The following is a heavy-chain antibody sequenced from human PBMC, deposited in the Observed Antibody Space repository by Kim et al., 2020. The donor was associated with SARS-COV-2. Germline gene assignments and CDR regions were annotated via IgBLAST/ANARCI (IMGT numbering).Heavy chain of an antibody. CDR2: ISSRSSTI. CDR3: STAPGYSRVY. V-gene: IGHV3-48*02. D-gene: IGHD6-13*01. J-gene: IGHJ4*02. Sequence: GGSLRLSCAASGFAFSSYGMNWVRQTPGKGLEWVSYISSRSSTINYADSVKGRFTISRDNAKNSLYLQMNSLRDDDTAVYYCSTAPGYSRVYWGQGTLVTVSS. CDR1: GFAFSSYG.